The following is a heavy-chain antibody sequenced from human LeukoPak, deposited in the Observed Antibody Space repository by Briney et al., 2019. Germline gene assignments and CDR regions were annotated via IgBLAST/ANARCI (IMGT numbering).Heavy chain of an antibody. CDR3: PRVYSCYDLPGTLANYSFDY. Sequence: SETLPLTCTDSGGSISSSSYFWGWIHQPPGKGLEWMGSIYYSGSTHYNPSLQSRVTMSVDTSHNQFSLKLSSVTASDTPVYYCPRVYSCYDLPGTLANYSFDYCGEGNLVTVSS. D-gene: IGHD5-12*01. CDR2: IYYSGST. CDR1: GGSISSSSYF. V-gene: IGHV4-39*07. J-gene: IGHJ4*02.